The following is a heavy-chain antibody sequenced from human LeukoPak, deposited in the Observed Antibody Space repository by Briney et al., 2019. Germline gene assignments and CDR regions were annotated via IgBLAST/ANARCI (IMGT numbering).Heavy chain of an antibody. V-gene: IGHV3-30*01. Sequence: PGRSLRLSCAASGFPFSSYSFHWVRQAPGKGLEWVALLSYDGSIKHYADSVKGRFTLSRDNSKSTVYLQMDSLRADDTAVYYCARGVSTRYRIDYWGQGTLVTVSS. CDR3: ARGVSTRYRIDY. CDR1: GFPFSSYS. CDR2: LSYDGSIK. D-gene: IGHD6-13*01. J-gene: IGHJ4*02.